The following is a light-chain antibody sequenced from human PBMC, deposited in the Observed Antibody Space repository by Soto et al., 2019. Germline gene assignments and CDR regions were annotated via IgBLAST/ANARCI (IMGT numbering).Light chain of an antibody. J-gene: IGLJ3*02. V-gene: IGLV4-60*03. CDR2: LEGSGSY. CDR1: SGHSTYI. Sequence: QSVLTQSSSVSASLGSSVKLTCTLSSGHSTYIIAWHQQQPGKAPRYLMKLEGSGSYNTGSGVPDRFSGSSSGADRYLTLSILQSEDEADYYCETWDTNTRVFGGGTKLTVL. CDR3: ETWDTNTRV.